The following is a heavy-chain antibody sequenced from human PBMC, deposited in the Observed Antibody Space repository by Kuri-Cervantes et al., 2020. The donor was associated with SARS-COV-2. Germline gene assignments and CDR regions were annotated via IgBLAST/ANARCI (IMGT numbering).Heavy chain of an antibody. CDR1: GFTFDDYA. CDR2: ISWNSGSI. D-gene: IGHD6-19*01. Sequence: SLKISCAASGFTFDDYAMHWVRQAPGKGLEWVSGISWNSGSIGYADSVKGRFTISRDNAKNSLYLQMNSLRAEDTAVYYCARVSYKGIAVEVDYWGQGTLVTVSS. V-gene: IGHV3-9*01. CDR3: ARVSYKGIAVEVDY. J-gene: IGHJ4*02.